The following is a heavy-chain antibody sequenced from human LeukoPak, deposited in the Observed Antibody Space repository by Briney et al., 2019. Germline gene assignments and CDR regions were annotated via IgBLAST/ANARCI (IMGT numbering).Heavy chain of an antibody. CDR1: GFTFSSHA. V-gene: IGHV3-23*01. CDR3: ARYAPPTTVVTRFFDY. J-gene: IGHJ4*02. Sequence: PGGSLRLSCAASGFTFSSHAMTWVRQAPGKGLEWVSVIGYGGGDIQYADSVKGRFTISRDNSKHTLYLQMNSLRAEDTAVYYCARYAPPTTVVTRFFDYWGQGTLVTVSS. CDR2: IGYGGGDI. D-gene: IGHD4-11*01.